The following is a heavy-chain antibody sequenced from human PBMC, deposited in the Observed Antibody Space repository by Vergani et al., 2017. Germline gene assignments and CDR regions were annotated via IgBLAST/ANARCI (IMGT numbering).Heavy chain of an antibody. CDR1: GFTFSSYG. V-gene: IGHV3-33*01. CDR3: ARDPYPNNFDY. Sequence: QVQLVESGGGVVQPGRSLRLSCAASGFTFSSYGMHWVRQAPGKGLEWVAVIWYDGSNKYYADSVKGRFTISRDNAKNSLYLQMNSLRAEDTAVYYCARDPYPNNFDYWGQGTLVTVSS. CDR2: IWYDGSNK. J-gene: IGHJ4*02.